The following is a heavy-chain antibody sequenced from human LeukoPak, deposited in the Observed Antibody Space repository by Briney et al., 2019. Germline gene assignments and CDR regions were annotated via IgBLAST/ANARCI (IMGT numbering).Heavy chain of an antibody. Sequence: GGSLRLSRAGSEFTFTTYNMHWVRPTPGKGLEWVSYISSCSSTMVYADSVKGRFTIPRDNAKNSLYLQMNSLRAEDTAVYYCVREPTGSFDYWGQGTLVTVSS. CDR2: ISSCSSTM. D-gene: IGHD2-8*02. V-gene: IGHV3-48*01. CDR3: VREPTGSFDY. CDR1: EFTFTTYN. J-gene: IGHJ4*02.